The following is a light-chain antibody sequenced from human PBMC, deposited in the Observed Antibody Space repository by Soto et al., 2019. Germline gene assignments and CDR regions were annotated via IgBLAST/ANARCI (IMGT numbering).Light chain of an antibody. V-gene: IGKV3-15*01. Sequence: EIVMTQSPATLSLSPGERATLSCRDSQSVSSTLAWYQQKPGQAPRLLIYGASTRATGTPARFSGSGSGTEFTLTISSLQSEDLADDECQQYNNWPPLTFGGGTKVEIK. CDR2: GAS. CDR3: QQYNNWPPLT. J-gene: IGKJ4*01. CDR1: QSVSST.